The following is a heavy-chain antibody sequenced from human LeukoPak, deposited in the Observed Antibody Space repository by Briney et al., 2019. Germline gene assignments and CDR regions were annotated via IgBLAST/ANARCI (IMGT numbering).Heavy chain of an antibody. Sequence: GASVKVSCKASGYTFTAYYIHWVRQAARQGHEWMGGIIPIFGTANYAQKFQGRVTITADESTSTAYMELSSLRSEDTAVYYCARGGNYYDSSGPIDYWGQGTLVTVSS. J-gene: IGHJ4*02. CDR3: ARGGNYYDSSGPIDY. CDR1: GYTFTAYY. V-gene: IGHV1-69*13. D-gene: IGHD3-22*01. CDR2: IIPIFGTA.